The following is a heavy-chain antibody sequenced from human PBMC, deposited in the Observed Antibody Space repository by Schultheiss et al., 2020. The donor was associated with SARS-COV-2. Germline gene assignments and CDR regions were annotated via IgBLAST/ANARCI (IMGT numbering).Heavy chain of an antibody. Sequence: SQTLSLTCTVSGGSISSGGYYWSWIRQPPGKGLEWIGYIYYSGSTNYNPSLKSRVTISVDTSKNQFSLKLSSVTAEDTAVYYCANLGWGCSSGCSNHLPSSEIDYWGQGTLVTVSS. V-gene: IGHV4-31*03. CDR1: GGSISSGGYY. CDR3: ANLGWGCSSGCSNHLPSSEIDY. J-gene: IGHJ4*02. D-gene: IGHD6-19*01. CDR2: IYYSGST.